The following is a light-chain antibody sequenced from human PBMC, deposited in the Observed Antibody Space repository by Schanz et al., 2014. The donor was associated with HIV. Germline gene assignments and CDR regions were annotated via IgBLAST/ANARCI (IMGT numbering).Light chain of an antibody. CDR2: TAS. V-gene: IGKV3-11*01. Sequence: EIVMTQSPATLSVSPGDRATLSCRASQSVSSNLAWYQQKPGQAPRLLIYTASNRATGIPARFSGSGSGTDFTLTISNLEPEDFAVYYCQQRSTWPLTFGGGTKVGIK. CDR3: QQRSTWPLT. CDR1: QSVSSN. J-gene: IGKJ4*01.